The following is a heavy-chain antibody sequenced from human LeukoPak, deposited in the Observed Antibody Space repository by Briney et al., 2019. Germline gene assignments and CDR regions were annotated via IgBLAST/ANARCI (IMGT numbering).Heavy chain of an antibody. CDR2: IYYAGGT. V-gene: IGHV4-39*07. CDR1: GGSISSSRYY. CDR3: ASTSGYCSGGNCYSAFDY. D-gene: IGHD2-15*01. Sequence: SETLSLTCTVSGGSISSSRYYWGWIRQPPGRGLEWIGSIYYAGGTYYNPSLKSRVTISADTVKNQFSLKLSSVTAADTAVYYCASTSGYCSGGNCYSAFDYWGQGTLVTVSS. J-gene: IGHJ4*02.